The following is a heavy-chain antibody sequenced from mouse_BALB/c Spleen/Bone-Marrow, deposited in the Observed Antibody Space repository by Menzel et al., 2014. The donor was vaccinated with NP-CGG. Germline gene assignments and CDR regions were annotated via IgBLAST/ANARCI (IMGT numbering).Heavy chain of an antibody. Sequence: EVQLQQSGAELVKPGASVKLSCTASGFNIKDTYMHWVKQRPEQGLEWIGRIDPANGNTKYDPKFQGEATITADTSSNTAYLQLSSLTSEDTAVYYCARGGTTATWYFDVWGAGTTVTVSS. CDR3: ARGGTTATWYFDV. D-gene: IGHD1-2*01. J-gene: IGHJ1*01. V-gene: IGHV14-3*02. CDR1: GFNIKDTY. CDR2: IDPANGNT.